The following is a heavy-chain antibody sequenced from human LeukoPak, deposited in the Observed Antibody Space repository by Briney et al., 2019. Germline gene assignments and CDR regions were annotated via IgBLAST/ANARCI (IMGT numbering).Heavy chain of an antibody. V-gene: IGHV3-23*01. J-gene: IGHJ3*02. D-gene: IGHD5-24*01. Sequence: GGSLRLSCAASEFTFSSYAMSWVRQAPGKGLEWVSAISGSGRSTFYADSVKGRFTISRDNAKNSLYLQMNSLRAEDTAVYYCARGLSYGAKMATIHPHVAFDIWGQGTMVTVSS. CDR1: EFTFSSYA. CDR3: ARGLSYGAKMATIHPHVAFDI. CDR2: ISGSGRST.